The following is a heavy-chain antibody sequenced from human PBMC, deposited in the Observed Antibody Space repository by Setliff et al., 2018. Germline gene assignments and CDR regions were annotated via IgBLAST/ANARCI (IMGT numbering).Heavy chain of an antibody. CDR3: ARLVRYCTTTTCQRDSGAEF. J-gene: IGHJ4*02. V-gene: IGHV1-2*02. D-gene: IGHD2-8*01. CDR2: INPNSGGA. Sequence: ASVKVSCKASGYTFAGYYMHWVRQAPGQGLEWMGWINPNSGGANYAQKFQGRVTVTRDTSISTGYMELSRLRSDDTAVYYCARLVRYCTTTTCQRDSGAEFWGQGTLVTVSS. CDR1: GYTFAGYY.